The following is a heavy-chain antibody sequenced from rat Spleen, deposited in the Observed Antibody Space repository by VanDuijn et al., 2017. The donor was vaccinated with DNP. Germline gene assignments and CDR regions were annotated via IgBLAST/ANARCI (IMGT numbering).Heavy chain of an antibody. J-gene: IGHJ2*01. CDR3: VRWNSGHFDY. Sequence: EVQLVESGGGLVQPGRSLRLSCAASGFTFSDYYMAWVRQAPTKGLECVAYIGSAAYAPYYGDSVKGRFTISRDNAKSTLYLQMNSLRSEDMATYYCVRWNSGHFDYWGQGVMVTVSS. V-gene: IGHV5-22*01. CDR2: IGSAAYAP. CDR1: GFTFSDYY. D-gene: IGHD4-3*01.